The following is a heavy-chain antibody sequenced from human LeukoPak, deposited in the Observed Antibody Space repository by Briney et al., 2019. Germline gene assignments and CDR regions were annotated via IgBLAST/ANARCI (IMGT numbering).Heavy chain of an antibody. CDR2: IYSGGST. CDR1: GFTVSSNY. V-gene: IGHV3-53*01. J-gene: IGHJ4*02. Sequence: GGSLRLSCAASGFTVSSNYMSWVRQAPGKGLEWVSVIYSGGSTYYADSVKGRFTISRDNSKNTLYLQMNSLRAEDTAVYYCARGGVGVPSGSYLDYWGQGTLVTVSS. D-gene: IGHD1-26*01. CDR3: ARGGVGVPSGSYLDY.